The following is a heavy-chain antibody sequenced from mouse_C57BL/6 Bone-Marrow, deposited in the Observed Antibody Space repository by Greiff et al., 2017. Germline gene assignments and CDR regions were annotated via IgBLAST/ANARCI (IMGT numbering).Heavy chain of an antibody. CDR2: IYPSDSET. J-gene: IGHJ3*01. D-gene: IGHD2-3*01. Sequence: QVQLQQPGAELVRPGSSVKLSCKASGYTFTSYWMDWVKQRPGQGLEWIGNIYPSDSETNYNQKFKDKATLTVDKSSSTAYMQLSSLTSEDSAVYYCARDGDMMVTSWFAYWGQGTLVTVSA. CDR1: GYTFTSYW. CDR3: ARDGDMMVTSWFAY. V-gene: IGHV1-61*01.